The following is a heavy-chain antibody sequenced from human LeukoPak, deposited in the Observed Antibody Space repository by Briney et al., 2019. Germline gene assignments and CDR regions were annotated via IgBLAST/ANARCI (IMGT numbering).Heavy chain of an antibody. CDR3: TSWGIAAAGNYYYYGMDV. D-gene: IGHD6-13*01. CDR1: GFTLGYYA. V-gene: IGHV3-49*04. J-gene: IGHJ6*02. CDR2: IRSKAYGGTT. Sequence: GGSLGLSCTASGFTLGYYAMSWVRPAPGKGLGWVGFIRSKAYGGTTEYAASVKGRFTISRDDSKSIAYLQMNSLKTEDTAVYYCTSWGIAAAGNYYYYGMDVWGQGTTVTVSS.